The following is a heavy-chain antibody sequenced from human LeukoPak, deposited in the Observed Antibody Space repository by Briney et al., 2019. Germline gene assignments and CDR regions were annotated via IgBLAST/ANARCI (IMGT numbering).Heavy chain of an antibody. D-gene: IGHD4-17*01. CDR1: GFTFSSYN. J-gene: IGHJ4*02. CDR3: ANEIRPNDY. V-gene: IGHV3-23*01. Sequence: PGGSLRLSCAASGFTFSSYNMNWVRQAPGKGLEWLSAISISGDDTYYADSVKGRFTISRDNSKNTLYLQMNSLSADDTAMYYCANEIRPNDYWGQGTLVTVSS. CDR2: ISISGDDT.